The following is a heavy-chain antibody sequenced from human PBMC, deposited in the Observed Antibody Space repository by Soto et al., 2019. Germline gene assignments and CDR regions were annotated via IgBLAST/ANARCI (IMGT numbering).Heavy chain of an antibody. CDR3: ARLDFWSGYYRRPFDY. V-gene: IGHV4-39*07. D-gene: IGHD3-3*01. CDR2: IYYSGST. CDR1: GGSISSSSYY. Sequence: SETLSLTCTVSGGSISSSSYYWGWIRQPPGKGLEWIGSIYYSGSTYYNPSLKSRVTISVDTSKNQFSLKLSSVTAADTAVYYCARLDFWSGYYRRPFDYWGQGTLVTVSS. J-gene: IGHJ4*02.